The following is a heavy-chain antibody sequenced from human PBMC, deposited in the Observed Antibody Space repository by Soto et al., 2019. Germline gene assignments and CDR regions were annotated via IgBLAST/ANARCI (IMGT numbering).Heavy chain of an antibody. J-gene: IGHJ4*02. CDR2: IIPIYGTA. Sequence: QVQLVQSGAEVKKPGSSVKVSCKASVGTFSSYAISWVRQAPGQGLEWMGGIIPIYGTANYAQKFQGRVTIPADEATSTAYMELSSLRSEDTAVDYCARYFIGGSCYAYWGQGTVVTVSS. D-gene: IGHD2-15*01. CDR3: ARYFIGGSCYAY. CDR1: VGTFSSYA. V-gene: IGHV1-69*01.